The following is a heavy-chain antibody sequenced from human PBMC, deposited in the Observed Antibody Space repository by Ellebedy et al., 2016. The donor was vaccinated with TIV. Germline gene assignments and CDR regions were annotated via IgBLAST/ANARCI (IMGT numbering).Heavy chain of an antibody. CDR3: AKSHPGYGYSKLEYNFDY. CDR1: GFTFSSYA. V-gene: IGHV3-23*01. J-gene: IGHJ4*02. CDR2: ISGSGGST. D-gene: IGHD4-11*01. Sequence: GESLKISXAASGFTFSSYAMSWVRQAPGKGLEWVSAISGSGGSTYYADSVKGRFTISRDNSKNTLYLQVNSLRAEDTAVYYCAKSHPGYGYSKLEYNFDYWGQGTLVTVSS.